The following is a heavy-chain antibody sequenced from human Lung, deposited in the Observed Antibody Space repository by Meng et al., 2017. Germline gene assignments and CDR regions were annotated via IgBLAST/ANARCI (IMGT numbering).Heavy chain of an antibody. D-gene: IGHD2-21*01. CDR1: GDGVSSNRAA. Sequence: LQKSVPGWAKPHQTLPLTFAFHGDGVSSNRAAWTWIRQAPSRGLEWVGRTYYRSKWYSDYATSVRSRITINADTSKNQFSLQLNSLTPEDTAVYYCTGVGHKNWFDSWGQGTLVTVSS. J-gene: IGHJ5*01. CDR2: TYYRSKWYS. CDR3: TGVGHKNWFDS. V-gene: IGHV6-1*02.